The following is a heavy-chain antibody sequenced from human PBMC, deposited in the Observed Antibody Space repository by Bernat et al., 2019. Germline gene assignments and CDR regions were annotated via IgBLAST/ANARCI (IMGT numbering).Heavy chain of an antibody. J-gene: IGHJ3*02. V-gene: IGHV3-23*01. CDR1: GFTFSNFA. D-gene: IGHD3-3*01. CDR3: VKPKWSRDAFDI. Sequence: EVQLLESGGGLVHPGGSLRLSCAASGFTFSNFAMTWVRQAPGKGLDWVSSISNSGGATYYADSVKGRFTISRDNSKNTLYLQVNSLRAEDTAVYYCVKPKWSRDAFDIWGQGTMVTVSS. CDR2: ISNSGGAT.